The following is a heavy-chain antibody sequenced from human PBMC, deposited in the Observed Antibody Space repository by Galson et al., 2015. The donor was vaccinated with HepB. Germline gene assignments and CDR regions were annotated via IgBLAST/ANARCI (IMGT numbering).Heavy chain of an antibody. CDR1: EFTFSDYY. CDR2: ISSRGTTI. V-gene: IGHV3-11*01. Sequence: SLRLSCAASEFTFSDYYMSWIRQAPGKGLEWVSYISSRGTTIYYADSVKGRFTISRDNAKNSLYLQMNSLRAEDTAVYYCARNPVHRFLEWFVDSWGQGTLVTVSS. J-gene: IGHJ4*02. D-gene: IGHD3-3*01. CDR3: ARNPVHRFLEWFVDS.